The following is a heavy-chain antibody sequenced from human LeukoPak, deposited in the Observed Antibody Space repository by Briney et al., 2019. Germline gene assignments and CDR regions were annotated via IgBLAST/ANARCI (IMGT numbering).Heavy chain of an antibody. Sequence: GGSLRLSCAASGFTFSNYWMHWVRQVPGKGLVWVSRINDDGSFTTYADSVKGRFSISRDNAKNTLYLQMNSLKTEDTAVYYCTTVGYSYGYWDYWGQGTLVTVSS. J-gene: IGHJ4*02. CDR2: INDDGSFT. CDR1: GFTFSNYW. CDR3: TTVGYSYGYWDY. D-gene: IGHD5-18*01. V-gene: IGHV3-74*01.